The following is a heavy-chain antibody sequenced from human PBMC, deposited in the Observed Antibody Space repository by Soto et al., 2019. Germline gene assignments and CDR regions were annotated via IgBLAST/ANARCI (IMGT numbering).Heavy chain of an antibody. D-gene: IGHD4-17*01. J-gene: IGHJ4*02. CDR2: TYYRSKWYN. Sequence: PSQTLSLTCVISGDSVSSNSAAWNWIRHSPSRGLEWLGRTYYRSKWYNDYAVSVKSRISINPDTSKNQFSLQLNSVTPEDTAVYYCARTTDNPDFDVWGQRTLVTVSS. V-gene: IGHV6-1*01. CDR3: ARTTDNPDFDV. CDR1: GDSVSSNSAA.